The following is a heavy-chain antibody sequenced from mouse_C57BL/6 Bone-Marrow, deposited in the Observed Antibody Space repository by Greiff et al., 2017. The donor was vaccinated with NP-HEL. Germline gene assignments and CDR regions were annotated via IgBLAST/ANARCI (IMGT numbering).Heavy chain of an antibody. CDR1: GYTFTDYY. V-gene: IGHV1-76*01. D-gene: IGHD2-3*01. J-gene: IGHJ2*01. CDR2: IYPGSGNT. Sequence: VKLVESGAELVRPGASVKLSCKASGYTFTDYYINWVKQRPGQGLEWIAMIYPGSGNTYYNEKFKGKATLTAEKSSSTAYMQLSSLTSEDSAVYFCACDGFFYFDYWGQGTTLTVSS. CDR3: ACDGFFYFDY.